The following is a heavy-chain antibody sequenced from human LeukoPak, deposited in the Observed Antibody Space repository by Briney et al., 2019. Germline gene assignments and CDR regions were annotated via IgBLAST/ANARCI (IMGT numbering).Heavy chain of an antibody. Sequence: GGSLILSCAAAGLTFSSYAVSWVRQAGGKGLEWVLSISGSGGSTYYADCVKGRYTIPRDNSKNTLYLQMNSLTAEDTAVYYCAKGEAYDILTGYYLEDAFDIWGQGTMVTVSS. D-gene: IGHD3-9*01. J-gene: IGHJ3*02. V-gene: IGHV3-23*01. CDR2: ISGSGGST. CDR3: AKGEAYDILTGYYLEDAFDI. CDR1: GLTFSSYA.